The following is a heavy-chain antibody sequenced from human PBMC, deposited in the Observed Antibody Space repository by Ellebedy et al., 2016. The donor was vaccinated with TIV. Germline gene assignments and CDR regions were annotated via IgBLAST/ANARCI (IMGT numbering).Heavy chain of an antibody. D-gene: IGHD2-21*01. CDR3: AKDLGGNVFHYFDY. CDR1: GFTFSSYA. J-gene: IGHJ4*02. CDR2: ISGSGNSR. Sequence: PGGSLRLSCAASGFTFSSYAMSWVRQAPGKGLEWVSAISGSGNSRYNADPVKGRFTISRDNSMNTLYLQMNSLRAEDTAVYYCAKDLGGNVFHYFDYWGQGTLVTVSS. V-gene: IGHV3-23*01.